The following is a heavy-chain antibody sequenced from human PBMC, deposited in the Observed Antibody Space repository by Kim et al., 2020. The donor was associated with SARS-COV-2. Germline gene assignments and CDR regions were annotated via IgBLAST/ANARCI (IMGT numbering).Heavy chain of an antibody. CDR1: NGSISASTSY. V-gene: IGHV4-39*01. D-gene: IGHD6-19*01. Sequence: SETLSLTCSISNGSISASTSYWAWIRQSPGQGLEWLGSIYSSGLTYYNPSLKSRVTLSVDTPKNQFSLALTSVTAADTGFYYRARHHAPRGWFQYYF. CDR3: ARHHAPRGWFQYYF. CDR2: IYSSGLT. J-gene: IGHJ4*01.